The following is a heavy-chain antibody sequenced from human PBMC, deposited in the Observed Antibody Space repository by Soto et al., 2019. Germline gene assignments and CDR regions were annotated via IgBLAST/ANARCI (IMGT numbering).Heavy chain of an antibody. CDR2: FDPEDGET. Sequence: GASVKVSCKVSGYTVTELSVHWVRQAPGKGLEWMGSFDPEDGETIYAQKFQGRVTMTADTSTDTAYMELSSLRSEDTAVYFCATDSKVAGKQFDYSGQGTLVTVSS. CDR3: ATDSKVAGKQFDY. J-gene: IGHJ4*02. V-gene: IGHV1-24*01. D-gene: IGHD6-19*01. CDR1: GYTVTELS.